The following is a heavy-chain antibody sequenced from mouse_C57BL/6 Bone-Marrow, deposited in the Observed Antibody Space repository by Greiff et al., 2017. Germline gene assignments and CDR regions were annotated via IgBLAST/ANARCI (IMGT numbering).Heavy chain of an antibody. CDR2: INPGSGGS. V-gene: IGHV1-54*01. D-gene: IGHD1-1*01. CDR3: ARSHYYYGSSHWYFDV. Sequence: VQLVESGAELVRPGTSVKVSCKASGYAFTNYLIEWVQQRPGQGLEWIGVINPGSGGSNYNEKFKGKATLTADKSSSTAYMQLSSLTSEDSAVYFCARSHYYYGSSHWYFDVWGTGTTGTVSS. CDR1: GYAFTNYL. J-gene: IGHJ1*03.